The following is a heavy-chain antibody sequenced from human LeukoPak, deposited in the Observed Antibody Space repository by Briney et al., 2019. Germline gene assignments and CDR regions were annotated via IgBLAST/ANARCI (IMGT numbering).Heavy chain of an antibody. CDR3: ARDSGTAPDY. CDR1: GGSISSGGYY. Sequence: SETLSLTCTVSGGSISSGGYYWSWIRQHPGKGLEWIGYIFHSVSTYYNPSLRTRVTISVDTSKNQFSLKLSSVTAADAAVYYCARDSGTAPDYWGQGTLVTVSS. D-gene: IGHD5-18*01. V-gene: IGHV4-31*03. CDR2: IFHSVST. J-gene: IGHJ4*02.